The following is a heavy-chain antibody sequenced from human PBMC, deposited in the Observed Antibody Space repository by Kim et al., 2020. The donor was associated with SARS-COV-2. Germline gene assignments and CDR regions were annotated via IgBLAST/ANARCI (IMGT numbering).Heavy chain of an antibody. V-gene: IGHV4-59*13. D-gene: IGHD3-22*01. CDR1: GGSISSYY. Sequence: SETLSLTCTVSGGSISSYYWSWIRQPPGKGLEWIGYIYYSGSTNYNPSLKSRVTISVDTSKNQFSLKLSSVTAADTAVYYCARGVEYDSSGYFYYYGMDVWGQGTTVTVSS. CDR3: ARGVEYDSSGYFYYYGMDV. J-gene: IGHJ6*02. CDR2: IYYSGST.